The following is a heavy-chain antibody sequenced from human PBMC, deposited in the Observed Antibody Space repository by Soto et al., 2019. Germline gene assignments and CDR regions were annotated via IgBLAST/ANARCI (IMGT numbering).Heavy chain of an antibody. CDR2: IFHTGSY. D-gene: IGHD1-20*01. V-gene: IGHV4-59*01. CDR1: GASMTSYY. J-gene: IGHJ4*02. Sequence: SETLSLTCNVSGASMTSYYWTWIRQPPGQGLELSGYIFHTGSYRYNPSLTSRVTMSVDTSRKQISLRLASVTAADTGVYYCARGGPYDWNYYVFWGQGTLVTVSS. CDR3: ARGGPYDWNYYVF.